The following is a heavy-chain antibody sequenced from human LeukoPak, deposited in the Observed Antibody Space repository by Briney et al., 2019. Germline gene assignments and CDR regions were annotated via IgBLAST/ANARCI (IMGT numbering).Heavy chain of an antibody. CDR3: ARDESIAVAGTFDY. CDR2: ISAYNGST. J-gene: IGHJ4*02. D-gene: IGHD6-19*01. V-gene: IGHV1-18*01. Sequence: GASVKVSCKASGGTFSSYAISWVRQAPGQGLEWMGWISAYNGSTNYAQKLQGRVTMTTDTSTSTAYMELRSLRSDDTAVYYCARDESIAVAGTFDYWGQGTLVTVSS. CDR1: GGTFSSYA.